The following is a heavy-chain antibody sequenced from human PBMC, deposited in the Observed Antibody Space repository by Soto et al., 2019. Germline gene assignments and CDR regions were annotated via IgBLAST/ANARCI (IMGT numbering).Heavy chain of an antibody. CDR2: ISGGVNST. J-gene: IGHJ4*02. CDR3: AKCGGLGTPRGSGSCYCPIDY. V-gene: IGHV3-23*01. CDR1: GFSFSTYA. D-gene: IGHD2-15*01. Sequence: EVQLLDSGGGLVQPGGSLRLSCATSGFSFSTYAMSWVRQAPGEGLEWVSGISGGVNSTYYADSVKGRFTISRDNSKNTLYLRMNSLRAEDTAIYYCAKCGGLGTPRGSGSCYCPIDYWGQGIPVTVSA.